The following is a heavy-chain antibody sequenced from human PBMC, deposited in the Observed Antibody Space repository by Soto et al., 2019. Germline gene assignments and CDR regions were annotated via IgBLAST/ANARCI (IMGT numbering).Heavy chain of an antibody. D-gene: IGHD2-2*01. J-gene: IGHJ5*02. CDR1: GGSIRSGGYY. CDR3: AREDNQLYWFDP. CDR2: IYYSGST. Sequence: QVQLQESGPGLVKPSQTLSLTCTVSGGSIRSGGYYWRWIRQHPGKGLEWIGYIYYSGSTYYTPSLKSRVTISVDTSKNQFSPKLSSVTAADTAVYYCAREDNQLYWFDPWGQGTLVTVSS. V-gene: IGHV4-31*03.